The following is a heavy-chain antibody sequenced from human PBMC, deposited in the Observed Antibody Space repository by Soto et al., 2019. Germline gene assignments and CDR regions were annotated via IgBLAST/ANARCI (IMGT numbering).Heavy chain of an antibody. CDR3: ARDRGYCSSTRCYGPLNWFDP. J-gene: IGHJ5*02. CDR1: GGSISSGGYS. Sequence: PSETLSLTCAVSGGSISSGGYSWSWIRQPPGKGLEWIGYIYHSGSTYYNPSLKSRVPISVDRSKNQFSLKLSSVTAADTAVYYCARDRGYCSSTRCYGPLNWFDPWGQGTLVTVSS. CDR2: IYHSGST. D-gene: IGHD2-2*01. V-gene: IGHV4-30-2*01.